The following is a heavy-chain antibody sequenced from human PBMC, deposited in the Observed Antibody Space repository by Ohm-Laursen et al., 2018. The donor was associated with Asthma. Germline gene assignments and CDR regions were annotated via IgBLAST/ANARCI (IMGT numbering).Heavy chain of an antibody. CDR3: ARGRSPGILWWRLGYFDY. CDR1: GGSFSGYY. CDR2: INHSGST. V-gene: IGHV4-34*01. J-gene: IGHJ4*02. D-gene: IGHD2-21*01. Sequence: SDTLSLTCAVYGGSFSGYYWSWIRQPPGKGLEWIGEINHSGSTNYNPSLKSRVTISVDTSKNQFSLKLSSVTAADTAVYYCARGRSPGILWWRLGYFDYWGQGTLVTVSS.